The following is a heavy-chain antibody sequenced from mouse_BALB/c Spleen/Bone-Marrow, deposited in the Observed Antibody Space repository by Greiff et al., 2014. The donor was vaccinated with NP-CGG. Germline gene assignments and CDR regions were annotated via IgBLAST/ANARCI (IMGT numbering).Heavy chain of an antibody. CDR2: IYPGSGST. Sequence: LQQPGSELVRPGASVKLSCKASGYTFTSYWMHWVKRRPGQGLEWIGNIYPGSGSTNYDEKFKSKATLTVDTSSSTAYMQLSSLTSEDSAVYYCTRRGLGRGGFDYWGQGTTLTVSS. CDR3: TRRGLGRGGFDY. V-gene: IGHV1S22*01. D-gene: IGHD4-1*01. J-gene: IGHJ2*01. CDR1: GYTFTSYW.